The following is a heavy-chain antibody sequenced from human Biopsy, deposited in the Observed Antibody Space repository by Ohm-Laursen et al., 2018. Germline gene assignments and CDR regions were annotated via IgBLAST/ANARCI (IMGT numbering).Heavy chain of an antibody. V-gene: IGHV1-24*01. Sequence: ASVKVSCKVSGYSVTELSMHWVRQAPGQGLEWMGGFAPENGRIVYSQKFQGRVTMTEDTSTNTAYMEVWRLRSDDTAVYYCAADINVWNVNYWGQGTRVIVSS. CDR3: AADINVWNVNY. CDR2: FAPENGRI. CDR1: GYSVTELS. D-gene: IGHD1-1*01. J-gene: IGHJ4*02.